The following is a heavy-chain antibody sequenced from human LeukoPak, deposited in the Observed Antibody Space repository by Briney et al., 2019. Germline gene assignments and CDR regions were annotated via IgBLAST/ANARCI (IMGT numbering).Heavy chain of an antibody. V-gene: IGHV5-51*01. CDR1: GYSFTSYW. Sequence: GESLKISCKGSGYSFTSYWIGWVRQIPGKGLEWMGIIDPGDSDTRYSPSFQGQVTISAAKSISTAYLQWSSLKASDTAMYYCARRKGEYSGYPDYWGQGTLVTVSS. J-gene: IGHJ4*02. CDR2: IDPGDSDT. D-gene: IGHD5-12*01. CDR3: ARRKGEYSGYPDY.